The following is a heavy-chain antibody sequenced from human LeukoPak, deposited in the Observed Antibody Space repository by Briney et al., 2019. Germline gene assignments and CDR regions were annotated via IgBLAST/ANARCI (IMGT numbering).Heavy chain of an antibody. D-gene: IGHD2-2*03. CDR2: INEDGSEK. Sequence: GGSLRLSCAASGFSFSTHWMSWVRQAPGKGLEWVANINEDGSEKYYVDSVKGLFTISRDNANNLLYLQIKSLRAEDTAVYYCARDRSRGGLDIVVVPAAKADYYYYYGMDVWGQGTTVTVSS. V-gene: IGHV3-7*01. J-gene: IGHJ6*02. CDR3: ARDRSRGGLDIVVVPAAKADYYYYYGMDV. CDR1: GFSFSTHW.